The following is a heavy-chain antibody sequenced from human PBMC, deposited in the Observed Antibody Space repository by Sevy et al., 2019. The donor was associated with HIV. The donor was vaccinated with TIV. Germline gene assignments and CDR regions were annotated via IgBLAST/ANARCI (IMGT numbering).Heavy chain of an antibody. J-gene: IGHJ5*02. CDR3: ARAPRGAWLQLLGWFDP. Sequence: GGSLRLSCAASGFTFSSYAMHWVRQAPGKGLEWVAVISYDGSNKYYADSVKGRFTISRDNSKNTLYLQMNSLRAEDTALYYCARAPRGAWLQLLGWFDPWGQGTQVTVSS. CDR2: ISYDGSNK. V-gene: IGHV3-30-3*01. CDR1: GFTFSSYA. D-gene: IGHD5-12*01.